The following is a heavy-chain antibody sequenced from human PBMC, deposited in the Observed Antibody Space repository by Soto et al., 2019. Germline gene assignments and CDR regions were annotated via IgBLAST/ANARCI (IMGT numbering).Heavy chain of an antibody. J-gene: IGHJ5*02. Sequence: QLQLQESGPGLVKPSETLSLTCTVSGGSISSSSYYWGWIRKPPGKGLEWIGSIYYSGSTYYNPSLKSRVTISVDTSKNQFSLNLSSVTAADTAVYYCASPKIAFYNWFDPWGQGTLVTVSS. D-gene: IGHD3-3*02. CDR1: GGSISSSSYY. CDR2: IYYSGST. V-gene: IGHV4-39*01. CDR3: ASPKIAFYNWFDP.